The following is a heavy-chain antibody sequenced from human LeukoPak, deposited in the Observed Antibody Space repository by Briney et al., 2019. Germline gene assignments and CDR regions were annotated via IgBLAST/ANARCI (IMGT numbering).Heavy chain of an antibody. CDR2: IYPGDSDT. D-gene: IGHD2-21*02. V-gene: IGHV5-51*01. CDR1: GYSFSDYW. J-gene: IGHJ1*01. Sequence: GESLKISCKGSGYSFSDYWIGWVRQMPGKGLELMGIIYPGDSDTRYRPSFQGQVSISADKSISTAYLQWRSLKASDTAMYSCARLHDDCAYFQPWGQGTLVTVSS. CDR3: ARLHDDCAYFQP.